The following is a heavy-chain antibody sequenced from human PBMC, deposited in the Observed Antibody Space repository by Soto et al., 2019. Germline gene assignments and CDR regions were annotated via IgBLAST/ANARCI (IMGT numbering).Heavy chain of an antibody. Sequence: ETLSLTCSVSVDTINSGDYFWSWIRQPPGKGLEWIGYIYYSGSTNYNPSLKSRVTISVDTSKNQFSLKLSSVTAAETAVYYCAREALAVAGRFDYWCQGNL. V-gene: IGHV4-61*08. CDR3: AREALAVAGRFDY. CDR2: IYYSGST. J-gene: IGHJ4*02. D-gene: IGHD6-19*01. CDR1: VDTINSGDYF.